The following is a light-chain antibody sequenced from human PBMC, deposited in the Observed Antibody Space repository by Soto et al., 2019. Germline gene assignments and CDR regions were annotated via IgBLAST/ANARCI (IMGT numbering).Light chain of an antibody. V-gene: IGKV1D-12*01. CDR2: AAS. CDR3: QQAYSCPLP. Sequence: DIQVTQAPSSVSASVGDRVTITCRASQDIAAVLAWSQHKPGRAPGLLIHAASSLESGVPSRFSGSGSGTDSTLTINSRQPEDFATYYCQQAYSCPLPFGQGTRL. J-gene: IGKJ5*01. CDR1: QDIAAV.